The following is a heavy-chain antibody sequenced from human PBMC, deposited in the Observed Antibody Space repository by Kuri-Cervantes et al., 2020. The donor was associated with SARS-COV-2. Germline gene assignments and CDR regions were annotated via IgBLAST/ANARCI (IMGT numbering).Heavy chain of an antibody. D-gene: IGHD6-19*01. V-gene: IGHV3-23*01. CDR2: ISGSGGST. CDR3: AKDLYLGIAVAGTPSFDY. Sequence: GESLKISCAASGFIFSSYSMNWVRQAPGKGLEWVSAISGSGGSTYYADSVKGRFTISRDNSKNTLYLQMNSLRAEDTAVYYCAKDLYLGIAVAGTPSFDYWGQGTLVTVSS. J-gene: IGHJ4*02. CDR1: GFIFSSYS.